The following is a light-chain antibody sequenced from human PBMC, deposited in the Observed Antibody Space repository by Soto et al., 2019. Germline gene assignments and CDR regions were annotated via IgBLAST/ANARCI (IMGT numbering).Light chain of an antibody. V-gene: IGLV2-8*01. CDR1: KNDIGVYDF. Sequence: QSALTQPPPASGSPGQSVTISCTGTKNDIGVYDFVSWYQHHPGKAPRLIIYEVVQRPSGVPDRFSGSESGNTASLTVSGLQAADEADYFCKSYAGSNTYVFGSGTKVTVL. CDR3: KSYAGSNTYV. CDR2: EVV. J-gene: IGLJ1*01.